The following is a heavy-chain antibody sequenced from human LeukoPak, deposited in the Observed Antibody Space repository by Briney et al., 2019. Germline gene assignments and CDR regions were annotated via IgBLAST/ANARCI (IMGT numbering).Heavy chain of an antibody. V-gene: IGHV1-18*01. Sequence: ASVKVSCKASGYTFTDFGISWVRQAPGQGLEWMGWISAYNGNTKYAQKLQGRVTMTTDTSTSTAYTELRSLRSDDTAVYYCARDRGTYGSGRYRPGGYWGQGTLVTVSS. CDR3: ARDRGTYGSGRYRPGGY. D-gene: IGHD3-10*01. J-gene: IGHJ4*02. CDR2: ISAYNGNT. CDR1: GYTFTDFG.